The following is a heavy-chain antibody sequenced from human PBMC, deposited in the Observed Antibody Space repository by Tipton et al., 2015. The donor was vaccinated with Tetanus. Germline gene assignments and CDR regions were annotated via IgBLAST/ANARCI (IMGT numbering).Heavy chain of an antibody. Sequence: SLRLSCAASGFAVAVNYMNWVRQAPGKGLEWVSVLYSGGGPNYADPVEGRVTISRDNSKNTVYLQMNSLGAEDTAVYYCAKEGPTLYSVRGIDDWCQGTLVTVSS. J-gene: IGHJ4*02. CDR1: GFAVAVNY. D-gene: IGHD4-11*01. CDR3: AKEGPTLYSVRGIDD. V-gene: IGHV3-53*01. CDR2: LYSGGGP.